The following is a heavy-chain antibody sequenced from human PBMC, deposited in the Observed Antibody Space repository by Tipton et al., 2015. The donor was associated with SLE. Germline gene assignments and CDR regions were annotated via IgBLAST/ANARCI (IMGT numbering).Heavy chain of an antibody. CDR3: ARRGEVRGNWFDP. J-gene: IGHJ5*02. CDR2: IIPMFGAP. V-gene: IGHV1-69*05. CDR1: GGTLNTYA. D-gene: IGHD3-16*01. Sequence: QSGPEVKKPGSSVKVSCKAAGGTLNTYAISWIRQAPGQGLEWMGMIIPMFGAPKCTQKFQDRITITTDESTSTVYMELTRLRFDDTAVYYCARRGEVRGNWFDPWGQGTLVIVSS.